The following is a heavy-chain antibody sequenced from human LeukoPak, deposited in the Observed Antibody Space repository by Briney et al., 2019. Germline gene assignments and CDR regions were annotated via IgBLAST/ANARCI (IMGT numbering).Heavy chain of an antibody. J-gene: IGHJ4*02. CDR3: AKEKWLRFDS. Sequence: GGSLRLSCATSGFTFSTYDINWVRQAPGKGLEWVSAISGSDATTYYADSVKGRFTISRDSSKNAVFLQMNNLRADDTAVYFCAKEKWLRFDSWGQGTLVTVSS. D-gene: IGHD5-12*01. V-gene: IGHV3-23*01. CDR2: ISGSDATT. CDR1: GFTFSTYD.